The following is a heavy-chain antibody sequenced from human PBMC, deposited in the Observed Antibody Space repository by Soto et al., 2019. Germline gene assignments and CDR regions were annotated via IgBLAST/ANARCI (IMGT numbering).Heavy chain of an antibody. CDR2: ISTSGNII. V-gene: IGHV3-11*01. J-gene: IGHJ6*02. CDR3: ASDRDHTNMVYGMDV. CDR1: GFTFSDYY. D-gene: IGHD5-18*01. Sequence: KPGGSLRLSCAASGFTFSDYYMSWIRQAPGKGLEWVSYISTSGNIIYYADSVKGRFTISRDNAKNSLYLQMNGLRAEDTAVYFCASDRDHTNMVYGMDVWGQGTTVTVSS.